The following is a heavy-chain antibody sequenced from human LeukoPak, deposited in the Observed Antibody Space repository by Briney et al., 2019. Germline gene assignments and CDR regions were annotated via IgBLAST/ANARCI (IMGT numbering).Heavy chain of an antibody. J-gene: IGHJ4*02. Sequence: SQTLSLTCTVSGGSISSGGYYWSWIRQPPGKGLEWIGYIYHSGSTYYNPSLKSRVTISVDRSKNQFSLKLSSVTAADTAVYYCARLQSPQWFFDYWGQGTLVTVSS. CDR1: GGSISSGGYY. CDR2: IYHSGST. CDR3: ARLQSPQWFFDY. D-gene: IGHD4-11*01. V-gene: IGHV4-30-2*01.